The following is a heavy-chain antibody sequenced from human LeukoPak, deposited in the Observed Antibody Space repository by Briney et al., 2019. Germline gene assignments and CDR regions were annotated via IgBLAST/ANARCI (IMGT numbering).Heavy chain of an antibody. Sequence: GGSLRLSCAASGFTFSSYWMSWVRQAPGKGLEWVANIKQDGSEKYYVDSVKGRFTISRDNAKNSLYLQMNSLRAEDTAVYYCASTSYRSSGWHGYWGQGTLVTVSS. J-gene: IGHJ4*02. CDR1: GFTFSSYW. CDR3: ASTSYRSSGWHGY. V-gene: IGHV3-7*01. CDR2: IKQDGSEK. D-gene: IGHD6-19*01.